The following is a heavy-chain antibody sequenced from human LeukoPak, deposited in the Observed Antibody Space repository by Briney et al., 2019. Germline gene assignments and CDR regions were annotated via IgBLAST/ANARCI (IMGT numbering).Heavy chain of an antibody. Sequence: ASVKASCKTSGYTFTDYYLHWVRQAPGQGLEWMGWINAKNGGTKSPQKFQGRVTMTRDTSISTAYMELSSLTSDDTAVYYCAKDIRDANWGQGTLVTVSS. CDR2: INAKNGGT. CDR3: AKDIRDAN. J-gene: IGHJ3*01. V-gene: IGHV1-2*02. CDR1: GYTFTDYY.